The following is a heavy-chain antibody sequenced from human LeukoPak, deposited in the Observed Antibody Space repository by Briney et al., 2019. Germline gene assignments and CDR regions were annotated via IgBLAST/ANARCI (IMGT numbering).Heavy chain of an antibody. J-gene: IGHJ2*01. D-gene: IGHD4-17*01. V-gene: IGHV4-59*01. CDR1: GGSISSYY. Sequence: SETLSLTCTVSGGSISSYYWSWIRQPPGKGLEWIGYIYYSGSTNYNPSLKSRVTISVDTYKNQFSLKLSSVTAADTAVYYCARDYRGDYSAYWYFDLWGRGTLVTVSS. CDR3: ARDYRGDYSAYWYFDL. CDR2: IYYSGST.